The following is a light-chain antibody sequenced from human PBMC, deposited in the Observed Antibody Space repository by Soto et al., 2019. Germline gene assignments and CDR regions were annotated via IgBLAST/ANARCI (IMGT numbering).Light chain of an antibody. CDR3: TSYTGSSTLVL. V-gene: IGLV2-14*01. J-gene: IGLJ2*01. Sequence: QSALTQPASVSGSPGQSITISCTGTSSDVGAYNFVSWYQQVPGNAPKLMIYEVNNRPSGVSNRFSGSRSGNTASLTISGLQAEDEADYYCTSYTGSSTLVLFGGGTKVTVL. CDR1: SSDVGAYNF. CDR2: EVN.